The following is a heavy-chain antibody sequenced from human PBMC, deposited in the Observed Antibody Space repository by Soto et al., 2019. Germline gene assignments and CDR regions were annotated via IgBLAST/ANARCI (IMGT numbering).Heavy chain of an antibody. V-gene: IGHV1-69*13. CDR1: GGTFSSYA. J-gene: IGHJ4*02. D-gene: IGHD4-17*01. CDR3: ARDRSFRPDYGDSNFDY. CDR2: IIPIFGTA. Sequence: ASVKVSCKASGGTFSSYAISWVRQAPGQGLEWMGGIIPIFGTANYAQKFQGRVTITADESTSTAYMELSSLRSEDTAVYYCARDRSFRPDYGDSNFDYWGQGTLVTVSS.